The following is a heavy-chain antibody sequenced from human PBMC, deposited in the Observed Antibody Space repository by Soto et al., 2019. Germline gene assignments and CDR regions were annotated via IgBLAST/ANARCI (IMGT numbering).Heavy chain of an antibody. Sequence: DVQLLESGGALVQPGGSLRLSCAASGFTFRNHAMTWVRQAPGQGLEYVSSITATGSATFYAASVRGRFAISRDNAKSTLFLQMSSLRAEDTALYYCAKGVADRGIDSWGQGTLVTVSS. V-gene: IGHV3-23*01. CDR3: AKGVADRGIDS. CDR2: ITATGSAT. CDR1: GFTFRNHA. J-gene: IGHJ4*02.